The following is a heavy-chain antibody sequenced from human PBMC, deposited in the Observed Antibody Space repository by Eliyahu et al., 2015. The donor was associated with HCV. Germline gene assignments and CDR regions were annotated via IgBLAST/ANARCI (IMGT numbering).Heavy chain of an antibody. Sequence: EVQLLESGGGLVQPGGSLRLSCAASGLRLSGYVMXWVRQAPGRGLEWVSTIGGRGDDTFYAESVKGRFIISRDDSKDTVYLQMNTLRAEDTAIYYCARDAPFLAPGYWGQGTQVTVSS. CDR1: GLRLSGYV. CDR3: ARDAPFLAPGY. D-gene: IGHD2/OR15-2a*01. V-gene: IGHV3-23*01. J-gene: IGHJ4*02. CDR2: IGGRGDDT.